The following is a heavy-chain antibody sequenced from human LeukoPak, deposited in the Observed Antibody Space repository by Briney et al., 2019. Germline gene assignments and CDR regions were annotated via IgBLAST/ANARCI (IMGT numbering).Heavy chain of an antibody. CDR3: ARVEDYCDSSGPNAEYFQH. D-gene: IGHD3-22*01. CDR2: INHSGST. Sequence: PSETLSLTCAVYGGSFSGYYWSWIRQPPGKGLEWIGEINHSGSTNYNPSLKSRVTISVDTSKNQFSLKLSSVTAADTAVYYCARVEDYCDSSGPNAEYFQHWGQGTLVTVSS. V-gene: IGHV4-34*01. J-gene: IGHJ1*01. CDR1: GGSFSGYY.